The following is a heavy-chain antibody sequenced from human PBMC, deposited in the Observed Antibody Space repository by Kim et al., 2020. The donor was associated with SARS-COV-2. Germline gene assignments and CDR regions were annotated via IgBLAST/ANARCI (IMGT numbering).Heavy chain of an antibody. J-gene: IGHJ4*01. Sequence: ASVKVSCKASGYTFTNYDINWVRQATGQGLEWMGWMNPNSGNTGYAQKFQGRVTMTRNTSISTAYMELSSLRSDDTAVYYCTRWDYYGSGSLRYFDYWGHGTLLTVSS. CDR1: GYTFTNYD. CDR2: MNPNSGNT. D-gene: IGHD3-10*01. CDR3: TRWDYYGSGSLRYFDY. V-gene: IGHV1-8*01.